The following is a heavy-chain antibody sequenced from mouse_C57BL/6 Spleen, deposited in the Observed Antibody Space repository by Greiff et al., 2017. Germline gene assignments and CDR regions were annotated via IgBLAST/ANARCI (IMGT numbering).Heavy chain of an antibody. V-gene: IGHV1-69*01. CDR3: ASYGNYEAY. CDR1: GYTFTSYW. Sequence: VQLQQPGAELVMPVASVKLSCKASGYTFTSYWMHWVKQRPGQGLEWIGEIDPSDSYTNYNQKFKGKSTLTVDKSSSTAYMQLSSLTSEDSAVYYCASYGNYEAYWGQGTLVTVSA. J-gene: IGHJ3*01. D-gene: IGHD2-1*01. CDR2: IDPSDSYT.